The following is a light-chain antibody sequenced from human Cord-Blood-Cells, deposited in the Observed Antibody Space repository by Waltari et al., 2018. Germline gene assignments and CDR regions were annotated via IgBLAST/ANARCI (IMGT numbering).Light chain of an antibody. V-gene: IGLV2-14*01. CDR1: SSDVGGYKY. CDR3: SSYTSSSTLV. Sequence: QSALTPPASVSGSPGQSITISCTGTSSDVGGYKYVSWYQQHPVKAPKLMIYDVSNRPSGVSNRFSGSKSGNTASLTISGLQAEDEADYYCSSYTSSSTLVFGGGTKLTVL. CDR2: DVS. J-gene: IGLJ2*01.